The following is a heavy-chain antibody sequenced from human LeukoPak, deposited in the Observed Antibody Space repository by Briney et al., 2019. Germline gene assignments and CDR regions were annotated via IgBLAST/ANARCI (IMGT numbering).Heavy chain of an antibody. V-gene: IGHV4-34*01. Sequence: SETLSLTCAVYGGSFSGYYWSWIRQPPGKGLKWIGEINHSGSTNYNPSLKSRVTISVDTSKNQFSLKLSSVTAADTAVYYCARGTGAIVVVPAAKDYYMDVWGKGTTVTVSS. CDR2: INHSGST. J-gene: IGHJ6*03. CDR1: GGSFSGYY. D-gene: IGHD2-2*01. CDR3: ARGTGAIVVVPAAKDYYMDV.